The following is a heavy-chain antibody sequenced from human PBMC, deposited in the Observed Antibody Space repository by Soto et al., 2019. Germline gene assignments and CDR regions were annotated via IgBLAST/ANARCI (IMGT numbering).Heavy chain of an antibody. CDR3: ARQIRGSMVTMSLYYMDV. CDR2: IYYSGST. J-gene: IGHJ6*03. CDR1: GGSISSYY. Sequence: SETLSLTCTVSGGSISSYYWSWIRQPPGKGLEWIGYIYYSGSTNYNPSLKSRVTISVDTSKNQFSLKLSSVTAADTAVYYCARQIRGSMVTMSLYYMDVWGKGTTVTVSS. V-gene: IGHV4-59*08. D-gene: IGHD5-18*01.